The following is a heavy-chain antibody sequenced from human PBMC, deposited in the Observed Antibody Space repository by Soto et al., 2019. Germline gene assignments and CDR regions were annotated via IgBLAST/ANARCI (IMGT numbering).Heavy chain of an antibody. CDR1: GDSVSSNSAA. J-gene: IGHJ6*02. Sequence: PSQTLSLTCAISGDSVSSNSAAWNWIRQSPSRGLEWLGGTYYRSKWYNDYAVSVKSRITINPDTSKNQFSLQLNSVTPEDTAVYYCAHSGYDYASGYYYGMDVWGQGTTVTVSS. D-gene: IGHD5-12*01. V-gene: IGHV6-1*01. CDR2: TYYRSKWYN. CDR3: AHSGYDYASGYYYGMDV.